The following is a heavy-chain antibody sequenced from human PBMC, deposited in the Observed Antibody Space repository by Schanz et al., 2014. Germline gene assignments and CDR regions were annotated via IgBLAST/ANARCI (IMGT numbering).Heavy chain of an antibody. V-gene: IGHV3-7*01. CDR3: ARGTCSSSTCYIIYFDY. J-gene: IGHJ4*02. D-gene: IGHD2-2*02. Sequence: EVKLVESGGAVVRPGGSLRLSCAASGFTFSGYWMSWVRQAPGKGPEWLANVKQDGIEKYYLESVRGRFTISRDNAKNSLYLQLNSLTAEDTAVYYCARGTCSSSTCYIIYFDYWGQGALVTVSS. CDR2: VKQDGIEK. CDR1: GFTFSGYW.